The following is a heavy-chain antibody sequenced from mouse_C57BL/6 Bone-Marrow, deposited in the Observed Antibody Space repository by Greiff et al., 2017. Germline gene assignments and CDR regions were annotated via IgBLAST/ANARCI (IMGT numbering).Heavy chain of an antibody. CDR3: AREELLRYPWYFDV. Sequence: EVQLVESEGGLVQPGSSMKLSCTASGFTFSDYYMAWVRQVPEKGLEWVANINYDGSSTYYLDSLKSRFIISRDNAKNILYLQMSSLKSEDTATXYCAREELLRYPWYFDVWGTGTTVTVSS. D-gene: IGHD1-1*01. V-gene: IGHV5-16*01. CDR2: INYDGSST. CDR1: GFTFSDYY. J-gene: IGHJ1*03.